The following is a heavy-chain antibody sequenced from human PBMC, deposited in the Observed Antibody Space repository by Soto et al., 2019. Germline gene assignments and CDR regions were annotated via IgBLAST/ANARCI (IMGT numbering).Heavy chain of an antibody. Sequence: ASVKVSCTASAYTFTGYYMHWVRQAPGQGLEWMGWINPNSGGTNYAQKFQGWVTMTRDTSISTAYMELSRLRSDDTAVYYCARDSAAHYYGMDVWGQGTTVTVSS. CDR3: ARDSAAHYYGMDV. V-gene: IGHV1-2*04. D-gene: IGHD6-25*01. CDR2: INPNSGGT. J-gene: IGHJ6*02. CDR1: AYTFTGYY.